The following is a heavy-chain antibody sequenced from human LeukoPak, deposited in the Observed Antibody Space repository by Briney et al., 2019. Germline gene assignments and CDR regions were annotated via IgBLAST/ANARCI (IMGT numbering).Heavy chain of an antibody. CDR2: IIPILGIA. CDR3: AREERAGLAAAFDY. D-gene: IGHD6-13*01. V-gene: IGHV1-69*04. Sequence: GASVKVSCKASGGTFSSYAISWVRQAPGQGLERMGRIIPILGIANYAQKFQGRVTITADKSTSTAYMELSSLRSEDTAVYYCAREERAGLAAAFDYWGQGTLVTVSS. CDR1: GGTFSSYA. J-gene: IGHJ4*02.